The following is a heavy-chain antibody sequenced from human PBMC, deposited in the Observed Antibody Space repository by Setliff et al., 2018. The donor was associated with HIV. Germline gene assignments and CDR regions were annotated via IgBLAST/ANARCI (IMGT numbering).Heavy chain of an antibody. J-gene: IGHJ3*02. Sequence: ASVKVSCKASGYSFTTHDINWVRQSPGQGLEWMGWMNPDSGNTFYAQKFKGRVTMTRDTSTSTAYMELSSLTSDDTAVYFCARGSMSMVMFILVSAFDIWGQGTLVTVSS. V-gene: IGHV1-8*02. CDR3: ARGSMSMVMFILVSAFDI. CDR1: GYSFTTHD. D-gene: IGHD2-21*01. CDR2: MNPDSGNT.